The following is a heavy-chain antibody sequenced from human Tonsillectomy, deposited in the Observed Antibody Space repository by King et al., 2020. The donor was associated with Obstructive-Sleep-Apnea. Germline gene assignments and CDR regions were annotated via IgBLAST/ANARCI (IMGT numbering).Heavy chain of an antibody. J-gene: IGHJ4*02. D-gene: IGHD1-26*01. CDR2: ISWNSGSI. CDR3: AKLPRASGGYGYFDY. Sequence: VQLVESEGGLVQPGRSLRLSCAASGYTFDDYAMHWVRQAPGKGLEWVSGISWNSGSIGYADSVKDRFTISRDNAKNSLYLQMNSLRAEDTALYYCAKLPRASGGYGYFDYWGQGTLVTVSS. CDR1: GYTFDDYA. V-gene: IGHV3-9*01.